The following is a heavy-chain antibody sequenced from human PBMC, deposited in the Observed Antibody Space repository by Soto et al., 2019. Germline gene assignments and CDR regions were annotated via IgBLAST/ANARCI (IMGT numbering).Heavy chain of an antibody. J-gene: IGHJ6*02. CDR2: IDPSDSYT. CDR1: GYSFTSYW. CDR3: ARREGSIAAAGYYYYYYGMDV. D-gene: IGHD6-13*01. Sequence: GESLKISCKGSGYSFTSYWIGWVRQMPGKGLEWMGRIDPSDSYTNYSPSFQGHVTISADKSISTAYLQWSSLKASDTAMYYCARREGSIAAAGYYYYYYGMDVWGQGTTVTVSS. V-gene: IGHV5-10-1*01.